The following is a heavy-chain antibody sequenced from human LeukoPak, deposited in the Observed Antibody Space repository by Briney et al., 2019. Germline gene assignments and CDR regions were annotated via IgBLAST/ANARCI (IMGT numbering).Heavy chain of an antibody. D-gene: IGHD3-22*01. CDR1: GFTFSSYG. Sequence: GGSLRLSCAASGFTFSSYGMHWVRQAPGKGLEWVAFIRYDGSNKYYADSVKGRFTISRDNSKNTLYLQMNSLRAEDTAVYYCAKDGRGYYDSSGYYYWGQGTLVTVSS. CDR3: AKDGRGYYDSSGYYY. J-gene: IGHJ4*02. V-gene: IGHV3-30*02. CDR2: IRYDGSNK.